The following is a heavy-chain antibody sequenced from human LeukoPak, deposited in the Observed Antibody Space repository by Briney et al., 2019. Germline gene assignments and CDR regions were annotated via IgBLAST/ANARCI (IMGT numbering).Heavy chain of an antibody. V-gene: IGHV4-39*07. J-gene: IGHJ5*02. CDR1: GGSISTSNYY. CDR3: AIVVRGFFDP. D-gene: IGHD3-10*01. Sequence: SETLSLTCTVSGGSISTSNYYWGWIRQPPGKGLEWIGNIFYSGSTYYGPSLKSRLTISLDTSRNQFSLKPNSVTAADTAVYYCAIVVRGFFDPWGQGTLVTVSS. CDR2: IFYSGST.